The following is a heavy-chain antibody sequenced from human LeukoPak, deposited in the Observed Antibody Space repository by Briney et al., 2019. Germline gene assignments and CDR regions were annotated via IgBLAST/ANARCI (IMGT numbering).Heavy chain of an antibody. V-gene: IGHV3-7*01. J-gene: IGHJ3*02. CDR2: VKQDGSEK. CDR1: EFTFSNYW. CDR3: AKGRLAVAGTWDAFDI. Sequence: PGGSLRLSCEASEFTFSNYWMSWVRQAPGKGLEWVANVKQDGSEKYYVDSVKGRFTISRDNAKNSLYLQMNSLRVEDTAVYYCAKGRLAVAGTWDAFDIWGQGTMVTVSS. D-gene: IGHD6-19*01.